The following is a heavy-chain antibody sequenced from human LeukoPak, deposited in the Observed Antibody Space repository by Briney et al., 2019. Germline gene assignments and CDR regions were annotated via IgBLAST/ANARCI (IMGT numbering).Heavy chain of an antibody. J-gene: IGHJ4*02. CDR3: ARMYYYDSSGYPDPNPALDY. CDR2: IIPIFGTA. CDR1: GGTFSSYA. Sequence: SVKVSCKASGGTFSSYAISWVRQAPGQGLEWMGGIIPIFGTANYAQKFQGRVTITADESTSTAYMELSSLRSEDTAVYYCARMYYYDSSGYPDPNPALDYWGQGTLVTVSS. V-gene: IGHV1-69*13. D-gene: IGHD3-22*01.